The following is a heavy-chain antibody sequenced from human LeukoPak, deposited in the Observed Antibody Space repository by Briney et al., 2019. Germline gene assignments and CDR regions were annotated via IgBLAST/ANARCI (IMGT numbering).Heavy chain of an antibody. CDR2: IIPIFGTS. CDR1: GGTFSSYI. J-gene: IGHJ6*02. Sequence: SVKVSCKASGGTFSSYIITWVRQAPGQGLEWMGGIIPIFGTSNYAQKFQGRITITTDESTSIVYMELSSLRSEDTAVYYCARGPRAPYYGMDVWGQGTTVTVSS. V-gene: IGHV1-69*05. CDR3: ARGPRAPYYGMDV.